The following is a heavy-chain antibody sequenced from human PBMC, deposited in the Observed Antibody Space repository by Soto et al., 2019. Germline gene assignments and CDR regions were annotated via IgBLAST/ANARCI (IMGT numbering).Heavy chain of an antibody. D-gene: IGHD6-13*01. CDR1: GFSFRSYV. J-gene: IGHJ4*02. CDR2: ISGGGGTT. Sequence: XGSLRLSCAAAGFSFRSYVMSWVRQAPGKGLEWVSGISGGGGTTYYADSVKGRFTISRDNSKNTLYLQMRSLRAEDAALYYCAKESSSSSLSPIAQFDRWGQGTLVTV. V-gene: IGHV3-23*01. CDR3: AKESSSSSLSPIAQFDR.